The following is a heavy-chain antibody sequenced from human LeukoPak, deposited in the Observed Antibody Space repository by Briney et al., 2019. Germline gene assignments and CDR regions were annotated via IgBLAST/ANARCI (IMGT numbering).Heavy chain of an antibody. CDR2: ISSDGSNK. D-gene: IGHD1-1*01. Sequence: GRSLRLSCAASGFTFSSYAMHWVRQAPGKGLEWVAFISSDGSNKYYADSVKGRFTISSDNSKNTLYLQMDSLSAEDTAVYYCPRDHDDNYYYYIDVWGKGTTVTVSS. J-gene: IGHJ6*03. CDR3: PRDHDDNYYYYIDV. CDR1: GFTFSSYA. V-gene: IGHV3-30*07.